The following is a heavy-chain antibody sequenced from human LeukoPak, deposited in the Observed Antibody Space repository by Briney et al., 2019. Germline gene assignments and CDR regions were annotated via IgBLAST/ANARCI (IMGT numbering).Heavy chain of an antibody. Sequence: KPSETLSLTCTVSGGSISSYYWCWIRQPPGKGLEWIGNIYYSGSTNYNLSLKSRVTISVDTSKNQFSLKLSSVTAADTAVYYCARSPGYYFDYWGQGTLVTVSS. CDR3: ARSPGYYFDY. CDR2: IYYSGST. V-gene: IGHV4-59*08. CDR1: GGSISSYY. J-gene: IGHJ4*02.